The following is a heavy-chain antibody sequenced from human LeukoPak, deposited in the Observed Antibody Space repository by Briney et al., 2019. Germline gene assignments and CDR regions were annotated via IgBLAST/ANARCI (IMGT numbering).Heavy chain of an antibody. J-gene: IGHJ4*02. CDR1: GFTFSGSA. V-gene: IGHV3-73*01. D-gene: IGHD3-22*01. CDR3: TRSNYDSSGATFDY. CDR2: IRSKANSYAT. Sequence: GGSLRLSCAASGFTFSGSAMHWVRQASGKGLEWVGRIRSKANSYATAYAASVKGRFTISRDDSKNTAYLQMNSLKTEDTAVYYCTRSNYDSSGATFDYWGQVALVTVSS.